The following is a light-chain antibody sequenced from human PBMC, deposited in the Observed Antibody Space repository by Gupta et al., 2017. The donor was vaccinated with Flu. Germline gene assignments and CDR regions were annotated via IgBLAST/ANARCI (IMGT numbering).Light chain of an antibody. V-gene: IGLV3-19*01. CDR3: HSRESSGNQRV. CDR2: DKN. J-gene: IGLJ3*02. Sequence: GKTIRMTCTGDRIRSYYENWYQQKPGQAPVLLVYDKNNRHTGIPDRFSGANSGTTATLTITGAQAEDEADYYCHSRESSGNQRVFGGGTKVTVL. CDR1: RIRSYY.